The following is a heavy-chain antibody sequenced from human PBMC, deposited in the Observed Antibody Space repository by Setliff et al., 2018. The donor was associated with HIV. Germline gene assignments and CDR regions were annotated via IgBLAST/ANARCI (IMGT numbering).Heavy chain of an antibody. CDR3: AGHPVTSGWLSLNWFDP. CDR2: IYHDGTT. V-gene: IGHV4-39*07. J-gene: IGHJ5*01. Sequence: KTPETLSLTCSVSGGSINTSSYYWAWVRQPPGNELEWIGSIYHDGTTHYRSSLRSRAAISIDTSKSQISLKVRSVTAADTAVYFCAGHPVTSGWLSLNWFDPWGQGILVTVSS. CDR1: GGSINTSSYY. D-gene: IGHD6-19*01.